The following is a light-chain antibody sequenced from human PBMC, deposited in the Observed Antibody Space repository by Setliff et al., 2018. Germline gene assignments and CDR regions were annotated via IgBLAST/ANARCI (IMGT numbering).Light chain of an antibody. J-gene: IGLJ1*01. CDR2: DVS. V-gene: IGLV2-14*03. Sequence: QSALTQPASVSGSPGQSITISCSGTSNDVGAYDLVSWYQQHPGKVPKLIIFDVSNRPSGVSHRFSGSKSGNTASLTISGLQADDEADYYCTFYSGSSNFFFGSGTKVTVL. CDR3: TFYSGSSNFF. CDR1: SNDVGAYDL.